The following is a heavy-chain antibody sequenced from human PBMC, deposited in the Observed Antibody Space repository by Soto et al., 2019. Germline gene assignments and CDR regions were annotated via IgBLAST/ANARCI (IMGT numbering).Heavy chain of an antibody. D-gene: IGHD3-3*01. J-gene: IGHJ4*02. CDR3: ARGLFLDY. V-gene: IGHV3-48*04. Sequence: GGSLRLSCAASGFTFSSYAMNWVRQAPGKGLEWVSYISSSSDTIYYVDSVKGRFTISRDNAKNTLYLQMNSLRAEDTAVYYCARGLFLDYWGQGTRVTVSS. CDR2: ISSSSDTI. CDR1: GFTFSSYA.